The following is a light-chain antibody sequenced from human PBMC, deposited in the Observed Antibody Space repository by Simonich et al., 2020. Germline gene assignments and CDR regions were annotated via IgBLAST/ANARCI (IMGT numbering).Light chain of an antibody. Sequence: EIVLTQSPGTLFFSPGERATLSCSSIQSVSSIYLALYQQKPGLAPRLLISDASTRATGIPARFSGSGSGTEFNLTISSMQSEDFAVYYCQQYNNWPPETFGQGTKVEIK. J-gene: IGKJ1*01. CDR1: QSVSSIY. CDR2: DAS. V-gene: IGKV3-15*01. CDR3: QQYNNWPPET.